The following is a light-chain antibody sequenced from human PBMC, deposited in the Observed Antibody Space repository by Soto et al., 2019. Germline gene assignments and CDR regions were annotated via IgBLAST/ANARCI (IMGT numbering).Light chain of an antibody. J-gene: IGKJ4*01. CDR1: QNIGTH. CDR3: QQSHSAPLT. Sequence: DVQMTQSPSSLSASVGDRVTISCRSSQNIGTHLNWYQNKPGRAPKLLIYAASTLQSEVPSMLSGSGSGTNFTLTISGLQPGVFATYSCQQSHSAPLTFGGGTKVEIK. V-gene: IGKV1-39*01. CDR2: AAS.